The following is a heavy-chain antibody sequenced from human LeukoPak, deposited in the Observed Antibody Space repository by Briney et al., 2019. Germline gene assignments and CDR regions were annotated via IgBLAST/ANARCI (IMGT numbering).Heavy chain of an antibody. CDR3: ARGALRGFGEYFDY. J-gene: IGHJ4*02. V-gene: IGHV3-64*01. Sequence: GGSLRLSCAASGFTFSSYAMHWVRQAPGKGLEYVSAITSNGDSTYYANSVKGRFTISRDNSKNTLYLQVGSLRDEDTAVYYCARGALRGFGEYFDYWGQGTPVTVSS. D-gene: IGHD3-10*01. CDR1: GFTFSSYA. CDR2: ITSNGDST.